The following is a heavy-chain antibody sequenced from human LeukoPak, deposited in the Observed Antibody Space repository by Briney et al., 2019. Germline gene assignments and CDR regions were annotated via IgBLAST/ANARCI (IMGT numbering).Heavy chain of an antibody. CDR3: AKTGPNFDY. Sequence: GGSLRLSCAASGSTFDDYAMHWVRQAPGKGLEWVSGISWNSGSIGYADSVKGRFTISRDNAKNSLYLQMNSLRAEDTALYYCAKTGPNFDYWGQGTLVTVSS. CDR1: GSTFDDYA. V-gene: IGHV3-9*01. J-gene: IGHJ4*02. CDR2: ISWNSGSI.